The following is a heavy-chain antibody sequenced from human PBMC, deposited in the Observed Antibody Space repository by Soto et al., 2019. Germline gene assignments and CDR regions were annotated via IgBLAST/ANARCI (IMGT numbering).Heavy chain of an antibody. CDR1: GGSVSSYY. Sequence: SETLSLTCTVSGGSVSSYYWSWIRQPPGKGLEWIGYIYYSGSTNYNPSLKSRVTISVDTSKNQFSLKLSSVTAADTAVYYCARLTVATIRGFDYWGQGTLVTVSS. CDR2: IYYSGST. J-gene: IGHJ4*02. CDR3: ARLTVATIRGFDY. V-gene: IGHV4-59*08. D-gene: IGHD5-12*01.